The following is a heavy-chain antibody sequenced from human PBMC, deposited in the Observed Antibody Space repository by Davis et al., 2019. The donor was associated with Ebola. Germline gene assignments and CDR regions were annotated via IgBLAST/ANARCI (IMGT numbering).Heavy chain of an antibody. CDR1: GFTFSSYW. J-gene: IGHJ6*02. V-gene: IGHV3-74*01. Sequence: PGGSLRLSCAASGFTFSSYWMHWVRQAPGKGLVWVSRINSDGSSTSYADSVKGRFTISRDNAKNTLYLQMNSLRAEDTAVYYCARRTTLFYYGMDVWGQGTTVTVSS. CDR2: INSDGSST. CDR3: ARRTTLFYYGMDV. D-gene: IGHD4-17*01.